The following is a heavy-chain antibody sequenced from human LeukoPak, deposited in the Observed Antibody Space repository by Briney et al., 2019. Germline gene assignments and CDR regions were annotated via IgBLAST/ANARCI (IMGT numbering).Heavy chain of an antibody. CDR1: SGSISRSNYY. J-gene: IGHJ4*02. D-gene: IGHD2-21*01. V-gene: IGHV4-39*01. CDR2: IYYTGTP. CDR3: ARITSGGDLDY. Sequence: PSETLSLTCTVSSGSISRSNYYWGWIRQPPGKGLEWIGSIYYTGTPYYNPSLKSRVTVSVDTSKNQFSLKLSSVTAADTAVYYCARITSGGDLDYWGQGTLVTVSS.